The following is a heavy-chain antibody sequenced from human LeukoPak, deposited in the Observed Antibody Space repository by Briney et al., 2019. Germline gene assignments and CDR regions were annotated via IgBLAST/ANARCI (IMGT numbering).Heavy chain of an antibody. V-gene: IGHV2-70*11. D-gene: IGHD4-11*01. J-gene: IGHJ5*02. CDR2: IDWDDDK. Sequence: SGPALVEPTQTLTLTCTFSGFSLSTSGMCVSWIRQPPGKALEWLARIDWDDDKYYSTSLKTRLTISKDTSKNQVVLTMTNMDPVDTATYYCARIEDYSNYDWFDPWGQGTLVTVSS. CDR3: ARIEDYSNYDWFDP. CDR1: GFSLSTSGMC.